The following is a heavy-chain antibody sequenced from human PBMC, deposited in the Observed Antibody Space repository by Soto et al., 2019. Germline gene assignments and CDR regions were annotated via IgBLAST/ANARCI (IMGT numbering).Heavy chain of an antibody. V-gene: IGHV3-30*03. CDR3: AMDLYGGSSRFDY. CDR1: GFTFSNNG. J-gene: IGHJ4*02. Sequence: QVQLVESGGGVVQPGRSLRLSCVASGFTFSNNGIHWVRQAPGKGLEWVAVISSDGSKKYYADSVTGRFTISRDNSKNTLYLQMNSLRAADTVVYYCAMDLYGGSSRFDYWGQGTLVTVSS. D-gene: IGHD2-15*01. CDR2: ISSDGSKK.